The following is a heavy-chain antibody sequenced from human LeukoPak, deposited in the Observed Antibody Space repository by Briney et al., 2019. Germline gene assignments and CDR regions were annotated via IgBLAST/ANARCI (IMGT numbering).Heavy chain of an antibody. J-gene: IGHJ4*02. CDR3: ASSRYSSGWPLDY. V-gene: IGHV4-38-2*02. D-gene: IGHD6-19*01. CDR1: GYSISSGSY. Sequence: PSETLSLTCTVSGYSISSGSYWGWIRQPPGKGLEWIGSIHHSGSIYNNPSLKSRVTISVDTSKSQFSLKLSSVTAADTAVYYCASSRYSSGWPLDYWGQGTLVTVSS. CDR2: IHHSGSI.